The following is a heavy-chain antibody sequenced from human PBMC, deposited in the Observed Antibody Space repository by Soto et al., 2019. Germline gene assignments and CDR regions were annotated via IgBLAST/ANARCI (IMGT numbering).Heavy chain of an antibody. CDR1: GYTFTSYA. V-gene: IGHV1-3*01. D-gene: IGHD3-22*01. CDR3: ARASRAYYDSRDTPRAFDI. CDR2: INAGNGNT. J-gene: IGHJ3*02. Sequence: ASVKVSCKASGYTFTSYAMHWVRQAPGQRLEWMGWINAGNGNTKYSQKFQGRVTITRDTSASTAYMELSSLRSEDTAVYYCARASRAYYDSRDTPRAFDIWGQGTMVTVSS.